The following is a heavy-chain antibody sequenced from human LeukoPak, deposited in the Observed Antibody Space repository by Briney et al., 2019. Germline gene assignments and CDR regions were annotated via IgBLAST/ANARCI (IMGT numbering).Heavy chain of an antibody. CDR3: ARYYGSGSPVY. CDR2: ISANNGNT. CDR1: GYTFTSYG. J-gene: IGHJ4*02. Sequence: ASVKVSCKASGYTFTSYGISWVRQAPGQGLEWMGWISANNGNTYYAQRFQGRVTMTTGTSTSTAYMELRGLRSDDTAVYYCARYYGSGSPVYWGQGTLVTVSS. V-gene: IGHV1-18*01. D-gene: IGHD3-10*01.